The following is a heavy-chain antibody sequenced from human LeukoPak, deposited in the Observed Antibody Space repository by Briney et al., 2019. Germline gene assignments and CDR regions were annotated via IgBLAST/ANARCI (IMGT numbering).Heavy chain of an antibody. CDR1: GGSISSSYYY. CDR3: ARAPGGGFDP. CDR2: IYYSGST. Sequence: PSETLSLTCTVSGGSISSSYYYWGWIRQPPGKGLEWIGSIYYSGSTYYNPSLKSRVTISVDRSKNQFSLKLSSVTAADTAVYYCARAPGGGFDPWGQGTLVTVSS. D-gene: IGHD3-10*01. V-gene: IGHV4-39*07. J-gene: IGHJ5*02.